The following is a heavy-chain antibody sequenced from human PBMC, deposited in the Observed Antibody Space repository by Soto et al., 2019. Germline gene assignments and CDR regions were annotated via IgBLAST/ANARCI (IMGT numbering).Heavy chain of an antibody. CDR3: ARGTRSYGGNPPFGY. Sequence: PSETLSLTCAVYGGSFSGYYWSWIRQPPGKGLEWIGEINHSGSTNYNPSLKSRVTISVDTSKNQFSLKLSSVTAADTAVYYCARGTRSYGGNPPFGYWGQGTLVTVSS. CDR2: INHSGST. J-gene: IGHJ4*02. D-gene: IGHD2-15*01. V-gene: IGHV4-34*01. CDR1: GGSFSGYY.